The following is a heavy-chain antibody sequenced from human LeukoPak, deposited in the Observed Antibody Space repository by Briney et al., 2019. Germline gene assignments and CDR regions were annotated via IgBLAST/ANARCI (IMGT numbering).Heavy chain of an antibody. J-gene: IGHJ6*02. Sequence: SETLSLTCTVSGVSINSHCWSWIRQPPGKGLEWIGYVYYSGSTNYNPSLKSRVTISVDTSKSQFSLKLCSVTAADAAVYCCARLGIVRQLDFYYYGMDVWGQGTTVTVSS. CDR3: ARLGIVRQLDFYYYGMDV. CDR1: GVSINSHC. V-gene: IGHV4-59*08. CDR2: VYYSGST. D-gene: IGHD6-13*01.